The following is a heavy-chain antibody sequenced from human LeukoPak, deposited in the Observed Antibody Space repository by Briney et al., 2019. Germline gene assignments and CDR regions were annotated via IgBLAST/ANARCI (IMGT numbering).Heavy chain of an antibody. Sequence: SETLSLTCTVSGGSVSSGSYYWSWIRQPPGKGLEWIGYIYYSGSTNYNPSLKSRVTMSVDTSKNQFSLKLTSVTAADTAVYYCARGGSSSSWPFYYWGQGTLATVSS. J-gene: IGHJ4*02. CDR3: ARGGSSSSWPFYY. CDR1: GGSVSSGSYY. D-gene: IGHD6-13*01. V-gene: IGHV4-61*01. CDR2: IYYSGST.